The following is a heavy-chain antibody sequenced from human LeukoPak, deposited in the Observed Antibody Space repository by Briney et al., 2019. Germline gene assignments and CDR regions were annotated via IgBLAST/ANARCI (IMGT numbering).Heavy chain of an antibody. CDR3: AKGSYYDFWSGYQDYFDY. CDR1: GFTFSSYG. D-gene: IGHD3-3*01. Sequence: GGSLRLSCAASGFTFSSYGMSWVRQAPGKGLEWVSAISGSGGSTYYADSVKGRFTISRDNSKNTLYLQMNSLRAEDTAVYYCAKGSYYDFWSGYQDYFDYWGQGTLVTVSS. J-gene: IGHJ4*02. V-gene: IGHV3-23*01. CDR2: ISGSGGST.